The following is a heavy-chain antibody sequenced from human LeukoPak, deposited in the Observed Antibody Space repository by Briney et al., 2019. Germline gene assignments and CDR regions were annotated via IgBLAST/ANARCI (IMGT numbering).Heavy chain of an antibody. J-gene: IGHJ4*02. Sequence: GGSLRLSCAASGFTFSSYAMSWVRQAPGKGLEWVSAISGSGGSTYYADSVKGRFTISRDNSKNTLYLQMNSLRAEDTAVYYCAKGDQSSGSYSAFHPLYWGQGTLVTVSS. V-gene: IGHV3-23*01. D-gene: IGHD1-26*01. CDR3: AKGDQSSGSYSAFHPLY. CDR2: ISGSGGST. CDR1: GFTFSSYA.